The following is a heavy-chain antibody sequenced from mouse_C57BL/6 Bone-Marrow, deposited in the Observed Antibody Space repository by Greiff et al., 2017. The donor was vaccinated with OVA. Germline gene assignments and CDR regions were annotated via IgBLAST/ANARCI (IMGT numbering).Heavy chain of an antibody. Sequence: QVTLKVSGPGILQPSQTLSLTCSFSGFSLSTFGMGVGWIRQPSGKGLEWLAHIWWDDAKYYNPALKSRLTISKDTSKNQVFLKIANVDTADTATYDCARIPYYCGSSPRYFDVWGTGTTVTVSS. CDR2: IWWDDAK. J-gene: IGHJ1*03. CDR3: ARIPYYCGSSPRYFDV. CDR1: GFSLSTFGMG. D-gene: IGHD1-1*01. V-gene: IGHV8-8*01.